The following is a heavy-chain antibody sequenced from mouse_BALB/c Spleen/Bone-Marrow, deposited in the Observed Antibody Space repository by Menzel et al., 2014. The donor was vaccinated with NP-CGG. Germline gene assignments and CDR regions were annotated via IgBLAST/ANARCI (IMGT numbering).Heavy chain of an antibody. V-gene: IGHV7-3*02. J-gene: IGHJ4*01. Sequence: EVMLVESGGGLVQPGSSLRLSCATSGFTFTDYYMNWVRQPPGKALEWLGLIRNKANGYTTEFSASVKGRFTISRDNSQSILYLQMNTLRAEDSATYYCARYDGYSDNAMDYWGQGTSVTVSS. CDR2: IRNKANGYTT. D-gene: IGHD2-3*01. CDR1: GFTFTDYY. CDR3: ARYDGYSDNAMDY.